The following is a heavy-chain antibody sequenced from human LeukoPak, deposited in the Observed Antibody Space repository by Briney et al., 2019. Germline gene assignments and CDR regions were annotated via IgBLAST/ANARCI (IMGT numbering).Heavy chain of an antibody. CDR1: GGSISSSSYY. CDR3: ARLRSGVHNY. V-gene: IGHV4-39*01. CDR2: IYYSGST. Sequence: SETLSLTCTVSGGSISSSSYYWGWIRQPPGKGLEWIGSIYYSGSTYYNPSLKSRVTISVDTSKNQFSLKLSSVTAADTAVYYCARLRSGVHNYWGQGTLVTVSS. J-gene: IGHJ4*02.